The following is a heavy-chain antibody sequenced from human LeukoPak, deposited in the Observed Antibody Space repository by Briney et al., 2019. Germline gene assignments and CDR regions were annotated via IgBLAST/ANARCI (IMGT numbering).Heavy chain of an antibody. V-gene: IGHV3-20*01. CDR3: ARGGVTLKAFDI. Sequence: PGGSLRLSCAASGFTFDDYGMSWVRQAPGKGLEWVSGINWNGGSTGYADSVKGRFTISRDNAKNSLYLQMNSLRAEDTALYHCARGGVTLKAFDIWGQGTMVTVSS. D-gene: IGHD3-16*01. J-gene: IGHJ3*02. CDR2: INWNGGST. CDR1: GFTFDDYG.